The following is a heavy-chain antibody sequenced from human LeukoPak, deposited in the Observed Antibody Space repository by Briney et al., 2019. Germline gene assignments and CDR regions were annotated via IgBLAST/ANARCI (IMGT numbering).Heavy chain of an antibody. J-gene: IGHJ4*02. CDR2: ISGSGGST. Sequence: GGSLRLSYAASGFTFSSYAMSWVRQAPGKGLEWVSAISGSGGSTYYADSVKGRFTISRDNSKNTLYLQMNSLRAEDTAVYYCAKRMVVRGHCSSTSCPKPLDYWGQGTLVTVSS. CDR1: GFTFSSYA. V-gene: IGHV3-23*01. D-gene: IGHD2-2*01. CDR3: AKRMVVRGHCSSTSCPKPLDY.